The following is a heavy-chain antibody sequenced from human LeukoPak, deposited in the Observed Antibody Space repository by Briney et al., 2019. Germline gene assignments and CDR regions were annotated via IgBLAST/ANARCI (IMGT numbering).Heavy chain of an antibody. CDR1: GGSISSSSYY. D-gene: IGHD5-18*01. CDR2: IYYSGST. Sequence: PSETLSLTCTVSGGSISSSSYYWGWIRQPPGKGLEWIGSIYYSGSTNYNPSLKSRVTISVDTSKNQFSLKLSSVTAADTAVYYCARMDTAMGLSFDYWGQGTLVTVSS. CDR3: ARMDTAMGLSFDY. J-gene: IGHJ4*02. V-gene: IGHV4-39*07.